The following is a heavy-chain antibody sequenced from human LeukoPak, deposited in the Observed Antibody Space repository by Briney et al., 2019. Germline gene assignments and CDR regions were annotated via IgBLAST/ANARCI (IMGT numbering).Heavy chain of an antibody. CDR3: ASDIAVAGNSPYRNFDY. D-gene: IGHD6-19*01. J-gene: IGHJ4*02. CDR1: GNYW. Sequence: PGGSLRLSCAASGNYWMHWVRQAPGKGLVWVSHINSDGSWTSYADSVKGRFTISRDNSKNTLYLQMNSLRAEDTAVYYCASDIAVAGNSPYRNFDYWGQGTLVTVSS. CDR2: INSDGSWT. V-gene: IGHV3-74*01.